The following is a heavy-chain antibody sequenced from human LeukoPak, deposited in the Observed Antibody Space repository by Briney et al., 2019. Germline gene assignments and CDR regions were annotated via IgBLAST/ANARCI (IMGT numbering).Heavy chain of an antibody. CDR1: GFAFSSYA. V-gene: IGHV3-23*01. J-gene: IGHJ4*02. Sequence: GGSLRPSCAASGFAFSSYAMHWVRQAPGKGLEWVSTISYSGGTTYHTDSVKGRFTISRDISKNTVYLQMNSLKAEDTAVYYCAKDGVVRGLGPYYFDSWGQGSLVTVSS. D-gene: IGHD3-10*01. CDR2: ISYSGGTT. CDR3: AKDGVVRGLGPYYFDS.